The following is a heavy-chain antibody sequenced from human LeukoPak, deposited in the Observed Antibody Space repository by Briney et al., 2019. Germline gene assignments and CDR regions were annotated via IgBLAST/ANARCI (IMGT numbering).Heavy chain of an antibody. Sequence: GASVKVSCKASGYTFTSYDINWVRQATGQGLGWMGWMNPNSGNTGYAQKFQGRVTITRNTSISTAYMELSSLRSEDTAVYYCARVPFSSSRMNWFDPWGQGTLVTVSS. D-gene: IGHD6-6*01. CDR1: GYTFTSYD. J-gene: IGHJ5*02. V-gene: IGHV1-8*03. CDR3: ARVPFSSSRMNWFDP. CDR2: MNPNSGNT.